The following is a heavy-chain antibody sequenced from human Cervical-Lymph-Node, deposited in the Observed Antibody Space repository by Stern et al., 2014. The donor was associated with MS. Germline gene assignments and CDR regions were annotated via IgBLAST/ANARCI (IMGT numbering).Heavy chain of an antibody. J-gene: IGHJ4*02. CDR3: ARDYEDTSMLFDH. CDR2: ISYDGNHK. D-gene: IGHD2-8*01. CDR1: GFTFSSYG. Sequence: VQLVESGGAVVKPGRSLRLSCAASGFTFSSYGMHLVRQAPGKGLEWVTVISYDGNHKYYAASVKGRFTISRDNSKTTLHLQMNSVTPDDTAIYYCARDYEDTSMLFDHWGQGTLVTVSS. V-gene: IGHV3-30*03.